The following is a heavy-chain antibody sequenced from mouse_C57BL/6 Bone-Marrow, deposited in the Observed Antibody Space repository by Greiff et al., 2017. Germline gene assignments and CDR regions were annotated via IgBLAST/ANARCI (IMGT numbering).Heavy chain of an antibody. D-gene: IGHD2-4*01. J-gene: IGHJ3*01. CDR1: GYTFTSYG. V-gene: IGHV1-81*01. CDR2: IYPRSGNT. CDR3: ARGIYYDFTWFAY. Sequence: VMLVESGAELARPGASVKLSCKASGYTFTSYGISWVKQRTGQGLEWIGEIYPRSGNTNYNEKFKGKATLTVDKSSSTAYMQLSSLTSEDSAVYFCARGIYYDFTWFAYWGQGTLVTVSA.